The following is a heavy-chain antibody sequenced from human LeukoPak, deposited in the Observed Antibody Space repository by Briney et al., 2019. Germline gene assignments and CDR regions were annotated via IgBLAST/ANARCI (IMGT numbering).Heavy chain of an antibody. CDR2: ISGSGGST. CDR1: GFTFSSYA. V-gene: IGHV3-23*01. D-gene: IGHD6-19*01. J-gene: IGHJ4*02. CDR3: AKTPIAVGGFWDY. Sequence: GGSLRLSCAASGFTFSSYAMSWVRQAPGKGLEWVSVISGSGGSTYYADSVKGRFTISRDNSKNTLYLQMNSLRAEDTAVYYCAKTPIAVGGFWDYWGQGTLVTVSS.